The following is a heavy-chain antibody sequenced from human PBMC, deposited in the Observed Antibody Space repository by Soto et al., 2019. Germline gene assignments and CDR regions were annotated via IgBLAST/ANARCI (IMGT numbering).Heavy chain of an antibody. CDR1: GFTFSNFW. Sequence: GGSLRLSCSVSGFTFSNFWLSWVRQAPGKGLEWVANINPDGSAKFYVDSVKGRFTISRDNARNSLYLQMNSLTAEDTAVYYCARVPLSGSGNLGYWGQGTLVTVSS. J-gene: IGHJ4*02. CDR3: ARVPLSGSGNLGY. CDR2: INPDGSAK. V-gene: IGHV3-7*01. D-gene: IGHD3-10*01.